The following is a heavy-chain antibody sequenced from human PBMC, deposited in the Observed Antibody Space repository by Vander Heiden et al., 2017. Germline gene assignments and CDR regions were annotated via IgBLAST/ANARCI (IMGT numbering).Heavy chain of an antibody. Sequence: EVQLVESGGGLVQPGRSLRLSCAASGFTFDDYAMHWVRQAPGKGLEWVSGISWKSGSIGYADSVKGRFTISRDNAKNSLYLQMNSLRAEDTALYYCAKDIRRYSSGWSFDYWGQGTLVTVSS. CDR1: GFTFDDYA. CDR2: ISWKSGSI. V-gene: IGHV3-9*01. J-gene: IGHJ4*02. CDR3: AKDIRRYSSGWSFDY. D-gene: IGHD6-19*01.